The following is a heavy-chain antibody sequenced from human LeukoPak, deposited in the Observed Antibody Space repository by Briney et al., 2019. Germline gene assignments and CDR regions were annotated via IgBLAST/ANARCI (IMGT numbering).Heavy chain of an antibody. CDR3: ARDRYGIRRGYLTVLAHY. V-gene: IGHV1-2*02. Sequence: GASVKVSCKASGYTFTGYYMHWVRQAPGQGLEWMGWINPNSGGTNYAQKFQGRVTMTRDTSISTAYMELSRLRSDDTAVYYCARDRYGIRRGYLTVLAHYWGQGTLVTVSS. CDR2: INPNSGGT. J-gene: IGHJ4*02. CDR1: GYTFTGYY. D-gene: IGHD2-21*01.